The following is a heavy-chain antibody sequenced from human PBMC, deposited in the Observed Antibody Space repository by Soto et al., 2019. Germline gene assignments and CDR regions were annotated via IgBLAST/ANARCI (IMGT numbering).Heavy chain of an antibody. CDR1: GFNFHTYT. CDR3: ATGYCRSDNCHFTH. D-gene: IGHD2-2*03. CDR2: ISGTSETI. Sequence: GGALRLSCAAYGFNFHTYTMTWVRQAPGKGLEWVSYISGTSETIFYADYVKGRFTISRDNAKNSLYLQLNSLRDEETAVYYCATGYCRSDNCHFTHWVKGTLVTVSS. J-gene: IGHJ4*02. V-gene: IGHV3-48*02.